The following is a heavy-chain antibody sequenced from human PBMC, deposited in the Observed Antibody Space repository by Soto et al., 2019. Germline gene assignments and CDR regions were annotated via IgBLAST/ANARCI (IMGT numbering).Heavy chain of an antibody. D-gene: IGHD3-22*01. V-gene: IGHV1-69*01. CDR3: ATEGDTYYYDSSRYSPPFDY. CDR1: GGTFSSYA. CDR2: IIPIFGTA. Sequence: QVQLVQSGAEVKKPGSSVKVSCKASGGTFSSYAISWVRQAPGQGLEWMGGIIPIFGTANYAQKFQGRVTITADEPTSTAYRELSSLRSEDTAVYYCATEGDTYYYDSSRYSPPFDYWGQGPLVPVSS. J-gene: IGHJ4*02.